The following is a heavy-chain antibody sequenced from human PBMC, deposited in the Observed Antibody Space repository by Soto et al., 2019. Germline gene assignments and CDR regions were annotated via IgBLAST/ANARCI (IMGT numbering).Heavy chain of an antibody. CDR3: ARDRAGCSGGSCYAAY. J-gene: IGHJ4*02. V-gene: IGHV1-69*06. Sequence: ASVKVSCKASGGTFSSYAISWVRQAPGQGLEWMGGIIPIFGTANYAQKFQGRVTITADKSTSTAYMELSSLRSEDTAVYYCARDRAGCSGGSCYAAYWGQGTLVTV. D-gene: IGHD2-15*01. CDR1: GGTFSSYA. CDR2: IIPIFGTA.